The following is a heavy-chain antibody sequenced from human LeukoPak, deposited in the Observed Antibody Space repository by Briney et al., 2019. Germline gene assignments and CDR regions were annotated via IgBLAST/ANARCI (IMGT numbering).Heavy chain of an antibody. CDR1: GFTFSSYG. J-gene: IGHJ4*02. Sequence: GGSLRLSCAASGFTFSSYGMSWVRQAPGKGLEWVSSISSSSSYIYYADSVKGRFTISRDNSKNTLYLQMNSLRAEDAAVYYCTRENWYIDYWGQGNLVTVSS. CDR3: TRENWYIDY. V-gene: IGHV3-21*01. CDR2: ISSSSSYI.